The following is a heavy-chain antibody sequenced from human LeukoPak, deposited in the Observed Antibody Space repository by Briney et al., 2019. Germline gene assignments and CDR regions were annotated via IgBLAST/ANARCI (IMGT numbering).Heavy chain of an antibody. V-gene: IGHV4-39*07. CDR1: GGSITGYY. J-gene: IGHJ4*02. CDR2: IYYSGST. D-gene: IGHD3-22*01. Sequence: SETLSLTCTVSGGSITGYYWGWIRQPPGKGLEWIGSIYYSGSTYYNPSLKSRVTISVDTSKNQFSLKLSSVTAADTAVYYCASVRGYSSGYLDYWGQGTLVTVSS. CDR3: ASVRGYSSGYLDY.